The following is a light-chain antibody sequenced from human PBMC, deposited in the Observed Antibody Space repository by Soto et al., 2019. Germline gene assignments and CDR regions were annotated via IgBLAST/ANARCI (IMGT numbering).Light chain of an antibody. CDR1: QGISNY. CDR3: QKYNSSAWT. CDR2: AAS. Sequence: DIQMTQSPSSLSASVGDRVTITCRVSQGISNYLAWYQQKPGKVPKLLIYAASTLQSGVPSRFSGSGSGTDVTFTISSLQHEDGATCYCQKYNSSAWTFGQGTNMEIK. V-gene: IGKV1-27*01. J-gene: IGKJ1*01.